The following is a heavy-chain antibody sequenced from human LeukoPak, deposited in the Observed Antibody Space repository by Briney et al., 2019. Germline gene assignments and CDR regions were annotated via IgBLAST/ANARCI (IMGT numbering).Heavy chain of an antibody. CDR2: INPSSGAT. Sequence: GASVKVSCKASGYTFTFYYIHWVRQAPGQGLEWMGWINPSSGATNYAQTFQGRVTMTRDTSFSTAYMELSRLRSDDTAMFYCARDLDSSSSLDYWGQGTLVTVSS. CDR1: GYTFTFYY. CDR3: ARDLDSSSSLDY. J-gene: IGHJ4*02. V-gene: IGHV1-2*02. D-gene: IGHD6-6*01.